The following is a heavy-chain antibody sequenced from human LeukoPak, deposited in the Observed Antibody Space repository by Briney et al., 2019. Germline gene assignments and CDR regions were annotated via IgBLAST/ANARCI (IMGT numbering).Heavy chain of an antibody. CDR2: ISGFNGNT. D-gene: IGHD2-2*01. V-gene: IGHV1-18*01. CDR1: GYTFTSYG. J-gene: IGHJ4*02. CDR3: ARDVTPVVVPAPDY. Sequence: ASVKVSCKASGYTFTSYGINWVRQAPGQGLEWMGWISGFNGNTNYAQKLQGRVTMTTDTSTSTAYMELRSLRSDDTAIYFCARDVTPVVVPAPDYWGQGTLVTVSS.